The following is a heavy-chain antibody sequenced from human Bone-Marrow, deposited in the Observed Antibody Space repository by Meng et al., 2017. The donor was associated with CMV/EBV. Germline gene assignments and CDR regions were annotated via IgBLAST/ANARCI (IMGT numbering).Heavy chain of an antibody. CDR1: GFTFSRYS. V-gene: IGHV3-30*04. Sequence: GESLKISCAASGFTFSRYSMLWVRQGPGKGLEWVAVISYDGSNQYYADSVKGRFTISRDNAKNSLYLQMNTLRAEDTAVYYCAREGAGYCSSTSCYVTYYYYGMDVWGQGTTVTVSS. D-gene: IGHD2-2*01. CDR3: AREGAGYCSSTSCYVTYYYYGMDV. CDR2: ISYDGSNQ. J-gene: IGHJ6*02.